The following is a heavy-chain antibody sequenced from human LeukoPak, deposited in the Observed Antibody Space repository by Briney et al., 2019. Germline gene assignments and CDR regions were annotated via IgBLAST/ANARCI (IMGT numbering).Heavy chain of an antibody. CDR2: INPNSGGT. J-gene: IGHJ5*02. V-gene: IGHV1-2*04. Sequence: ASVKVSCKASGYTFTGYYTHWVRQAPGQGLEWMGWINPNSGGTNYAQKFQGWVTMTRDTSISTAYMELSRLRSDDTAVYYCARSSPDSSGYPRFDPWGQGTLVTVSS. CDR3: ARSSPDSSGYPRFDP. CDR1: GYTFTGYY. D-gene: IGHD3-22*01.